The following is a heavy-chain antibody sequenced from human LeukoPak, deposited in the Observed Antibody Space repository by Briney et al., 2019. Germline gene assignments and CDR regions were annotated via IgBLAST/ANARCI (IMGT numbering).Heavy chain of an antibody. CDR2: ISSSSSYI. CDR1: GFTFSSYS. D-gene: IGHD3-10*01. J-gene: IGHJ6*03. CDR3: ARDPRLLWFGVFSNYMDV. Sequence: GGSLRLSCAASGFTFSSYSMNWVRQAPGKGLEWVSSISSSSSYIYYADSVKGRFTISRDNAKNSLYLQMNSLRAEDTAVYYCARDPRLLWFGVFSNYMDVWGKGTTVTVSS. V-gene: IGHV3-21*01.